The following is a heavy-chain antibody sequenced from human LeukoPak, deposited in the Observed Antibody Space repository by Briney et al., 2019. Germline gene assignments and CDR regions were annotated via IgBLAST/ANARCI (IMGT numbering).Heavy chain of an antibody. V-gene: IGHV4-34*01. CDR2: INHSGST. CDR3: ARLLGSGIAAAGFDP. Sequence: SETLSLPCAVYGGSFSGYYWSWIRQPPGKGLEWIGEINHSGSTNYNPSLKSRVTISVDTSKNQFSLKLSSVTAADTAVYYCARLLGSGIAAAGFDPWGQGTMVAVSS. J-gene: IGHJ5*02. CDR1: GGSFSGYY. D-gene: IGHD6-13*01.